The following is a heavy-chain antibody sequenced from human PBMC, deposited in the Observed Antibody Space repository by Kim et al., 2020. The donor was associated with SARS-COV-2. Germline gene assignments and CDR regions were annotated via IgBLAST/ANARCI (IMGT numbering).Heavy chain of an antibody. V-gene: IGHV4-34*01. D-gene: IGHD6-25*01. J-gene: IGHJ6*03. CDR3: ARGTRQGLARHDYYYMDV. Sequence: KSRVTISVDTSKNQFSLKLSSVTAADTAVYYCARGTRQGLARHDYYYMDVWGKGTTVTVSS.